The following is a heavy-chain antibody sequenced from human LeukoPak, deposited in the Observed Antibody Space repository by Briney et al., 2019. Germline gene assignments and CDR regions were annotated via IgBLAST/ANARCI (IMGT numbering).Heavy chain of an antibody. D-gene: IGHD2-2*01. CDR2: IIPIFGTA. J-gene: IGHJ6*02. CDR1: GGTFSSYA. Sequence: GASVKVSCKASGGTFSSYAISWVRQAPGQGLEWMGGIIPIFGTANYAQKFQGRVTITTDESTSTAYMELSSLRSEDTAVYYCARADCSSTSCYWGMDVWGQGTTVTVSS. V-gene: IGHV1-69*05. CDR3: ARADCSSTSCYWGMDV.